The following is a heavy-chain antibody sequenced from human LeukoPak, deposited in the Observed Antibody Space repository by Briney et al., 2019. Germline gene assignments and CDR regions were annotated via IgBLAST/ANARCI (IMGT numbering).Heavy chain of an antibody. CDR1: GFTFSSYS. J-gene: IGHJ6*02. D-gene: IGHD3-10*01. Sequence: QSGGSLRLSCAASGFTFSSYSMNWVRQAPGKGLEWVSYINSSSSTIYYADSVNGRFTISRDNAKNSLYLQMNSLRAEDTAVYYCARALTRITMVRGVSVGSYYYYYYGMDVWGQGTTVTVSS. CDR2: INSSSSTI. CDR3: ARALTRITMVRGVSVGSYYYYYYGMDV. V-gene: IGHV3-48*01.